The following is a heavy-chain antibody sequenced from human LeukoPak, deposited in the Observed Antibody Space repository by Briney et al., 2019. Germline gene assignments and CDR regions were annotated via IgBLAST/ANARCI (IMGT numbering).Heavy chain of an antibody. J-gene: IGHJ6*03. Sequence: SETLSLTCTASGGSISSYYRSWIRQPAGKGLEWIGRIYTSGSTNYNPSLKSRVTMSVDTSKNQFSLKLSSVTAADTAVYYCARDRDYDFWSGYYYYYYYYMDVWGKGTTVTVSS. CDR2: IYTSGST. V-gene: IGHV4-4*07. CDR3: ARDRDYDFWSGYYYYYYYYMDV. CDR1: GGSISSYY. D-gene: IGHD3-3*01.